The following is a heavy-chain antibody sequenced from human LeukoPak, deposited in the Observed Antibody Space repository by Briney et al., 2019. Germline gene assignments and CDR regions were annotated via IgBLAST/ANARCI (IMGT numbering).Heavy chain of an antibody. Sequence: GGSLRLSCAASGFTFSSYGMHWVRQAPGKGLEWVAVISYDGSNKYYADSVKGRFTISRDNSKNTLYLQTNSLRAEDTAVYYCALEGYYGSGSYYPWGYYYYYGMDVWGQGTTVTVSS. J-gene: IGHJ6*02. CDR3: ALEGYYGSGSYYPWGYYYYYGMDV. D-gene: IGHD3-10*01. CDR2: ISYDGSNK. CDR1: GFTFSSYG. V-gene: IGHV3-30*03.